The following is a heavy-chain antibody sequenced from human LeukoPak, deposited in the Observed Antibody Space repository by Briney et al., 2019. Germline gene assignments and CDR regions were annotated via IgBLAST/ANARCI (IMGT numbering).Heavy chain of an antibody. CDR1: GFTFDDYA. D-gene: IGHD3-3*01. J-gene: IGHJ4*02. Sequence: GGSLRLSCAASGFTFDDYAMHWVRQAPGKGLEWVSLTSWDGGSTYYADSVKGRFTISRDNSKNSLYLQMNSLRAEDTALYYCAKDNLFRYDFWSGAFDYWGQGTLVTVSS. CDR3: AKDNLFRYDFWSGAFDY. CDR2: TSWDGGST. V-gene: IGHV3-43D*03.